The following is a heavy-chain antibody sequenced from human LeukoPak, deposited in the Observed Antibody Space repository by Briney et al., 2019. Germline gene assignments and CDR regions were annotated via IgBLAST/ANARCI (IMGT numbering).Heavy chain of an antibody. CDR3: ARGGYGDFDINWFDP. Sequence: GASVKVSCKASGGTFSSYPFTWVRQAPGQGLEWMGEITPIFGAANYAQTFQGRVTITADESTSTVFMELSSLRSDDTAVYYCARGGYGDFDINWFDPWGQGTLVTVSS. CDR1: GGTFSSYP. D-gene: IGHD4-17*01. J-gene: IGHJ5*02. CDR2: ITPIFGAA. V-gene: IGHV1-69*13.